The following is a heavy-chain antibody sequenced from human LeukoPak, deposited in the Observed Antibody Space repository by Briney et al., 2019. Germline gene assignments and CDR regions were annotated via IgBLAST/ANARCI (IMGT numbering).Heavy chain of an antibody. CDR2: IIPIFGTA. V-gene: IGHV1-69*13. D-gene: IGHD3-9*01. CDR3: ARVPHKFGRYFVLHDDY. J-gene: IGHJ4*02. CDR1: GGTFSSYA. Sequence: VKVSCKASGGTFSSYAISWVRQAPGQGLEWMGGIIPIFGTANYAQKFQGRVTITADESTSTAYMELSSLRSEDTAVYYCARVPHKFGRYFVLHDDYWGQGTLVTVSS.